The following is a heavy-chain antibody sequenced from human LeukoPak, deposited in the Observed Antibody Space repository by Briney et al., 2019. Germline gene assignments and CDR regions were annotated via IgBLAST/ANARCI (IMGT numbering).Heavy chain of an antibody. CDR1: GFTFSSYS. CDR3: TRALPDYYGSGSYPDY. V-gene: IGHV3-49*04. CDR2: IRSKAYGGTT. J-gene: IGHJ4*02. Sequence: GGSLRLSCAASGFTFSSYSMNWVRQAPGKGLEWVGFIRSKAYGGTTEYAASVKGRFTISRDDSKSIAYLQMNSLKTEDTAVYYCTRALPDYYGSGSYPDYWGQGTLVTVSS. D-gene: IGHD3-10*01.